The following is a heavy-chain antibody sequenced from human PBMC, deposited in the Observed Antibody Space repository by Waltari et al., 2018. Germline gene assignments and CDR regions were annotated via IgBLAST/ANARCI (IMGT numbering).Heavy chain of an antibody. CDR1: GYSISSGYY. CDR2: IYQSGGN. CDR3: ARDKYCSGGSCYFDY. Sequence: QVQLQESGPGLVKPSETLSLTCAVSGYSISSGYYWGWIRQPPRKGLVWCGSIYQSGGNYFNPSLKSRVTISVDTSKNQVSLKLSAVTAADTAVYYCARDKYCSGGSCYFDYWGQGTLVNVSS. V-gene: IGHV4-38-2*02. J-gene: IGHJ4*02. D-gene: IGHD2-15*01.